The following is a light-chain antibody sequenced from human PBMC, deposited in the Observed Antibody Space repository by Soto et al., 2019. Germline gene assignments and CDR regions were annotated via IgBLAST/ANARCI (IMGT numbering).Light chain of an antibody. Sequence: SYELTQPPSLSVAPGQTARITCGGNNIGTKNVHWYQQQPGQAPVLVVYDDQDRPSGIPERFSGSNSGNTATLTISRVEAGDEAGYYCQVGDNRGIFGGGTKVTVL. CDR2: DDQ. J-gene: IGLJ2*01. V-gene: IGLV3-21*02. CDR1: NIGTKN. CDR3: QVGDNRGI.